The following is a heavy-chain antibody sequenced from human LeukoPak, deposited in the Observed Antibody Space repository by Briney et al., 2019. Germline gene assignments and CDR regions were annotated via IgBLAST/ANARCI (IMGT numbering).Heavy chain of an antibody. J-gene: IGHJ4*02. CDR3: ARRGGWYYFDY. D-gene: IGHD6-19*01. CDR1: GGSISSSNW. CDR2: IYHSGST. Sequence: SETLSLTCAVSGGSISSSNWWSWVRQPPGKGLEWIGEIYHSGSTNYNPSLKSRVTISVDTSKNQFSLKLSSVTAADTAVYYCARRGGWYYFDYWGQGTLVTVSS. V-gene: IGHV4-4*02.